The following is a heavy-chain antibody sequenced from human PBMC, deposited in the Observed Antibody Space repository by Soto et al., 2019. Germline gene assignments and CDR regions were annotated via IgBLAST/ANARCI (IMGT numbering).Heavy chain of an antibody. CDR2: IHSDGSST. D-gene: IGHD3-16*01. J-gene: IGHJ3*01. CDR3: ARGDRGAFDL. CDR1: GFTFSYYW. Sequence: EVQLLESGGGLVQPGESLRLSCAASGFTFSYYWMHWVRQAPGMGLVWVSRIHSDGSSTTYAESVKGRFTISRDNGRNRLYRQMNSLSAEDTGVYYCARGDRGAFDLWGQGTVVTVSS. V-gene: IGHV3-74*01.